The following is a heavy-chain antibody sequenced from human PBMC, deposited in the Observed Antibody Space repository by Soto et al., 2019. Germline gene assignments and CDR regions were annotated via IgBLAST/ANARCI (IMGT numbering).Heavy chain of an antibody. D-gene: IGHD6-19*01. V-gene: IGHV3-23*01. CDR3: AKGVPGIAVAGTGYFQH. J-gene: IGHJ1*01. CDR2: ISGSGDST. Sequence: PAGSLGLSCAASGVTFSSYAMSWVRQAPGKGLEWVSGISGSGDSTYYADSVKGRFTISRDNSKNTLYLQMNSLRAEDTAVYYCAKGVPGIAVAGTGYFQHWGQGTLVTVSS. CDR1: GVTFSSYA.